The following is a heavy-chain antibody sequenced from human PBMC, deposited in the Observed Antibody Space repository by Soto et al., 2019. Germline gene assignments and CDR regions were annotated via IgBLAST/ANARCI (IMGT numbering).Heavy chain of an antibody. Sequence: QVHVQESGPGLVKPAETLSLTCAVSGDSISSYSWNWIRQTAGRGLEWIGRVHPSGHTQYRSSFETRVTVSVDMSTNQFFLELRSVTAADTAVYYCARESGENWSYEAYWGQGTQVTVSS. J-gene: IGHJ4*02. V-gene: IGHV4-4*07. CDR2: VHPSGHT. CDR3: ARESGENWSYEAY. D-gene: IGHD1-7*01. CDR1: GDSISSYS.